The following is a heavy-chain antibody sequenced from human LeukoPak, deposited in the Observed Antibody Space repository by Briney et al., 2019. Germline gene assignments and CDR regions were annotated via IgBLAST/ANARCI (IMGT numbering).Heavy chain of an antibody. Sequence: ASVKVSCKASGYTFTSYYMYWVRQAPGQGLEWMGIINPNRGSTSYAQKFQGRVTMTRDMSTSTVYMELSSLRSGDTAVYYCATGGHVRVYDSSAYYGHYWGQGTLVTVSS. CDR1: GYTFTSYY. D-gene: IGHD3-22*01. V-gene: IGHV1-46*01. CDR2: INPNRGST. CDR3: ATGGHVRVYDSSAYYGHY. J-gene: IGHJ4*02.